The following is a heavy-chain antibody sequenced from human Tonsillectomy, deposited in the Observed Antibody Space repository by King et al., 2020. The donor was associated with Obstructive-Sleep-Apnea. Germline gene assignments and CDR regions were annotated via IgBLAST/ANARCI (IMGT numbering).Heavy chain of an antibody. Sequence: VQLVESGGGGVQPGRSLRLSCGASGFTFSSYGMHWVRQAPGKGLEWGSHISADGSIKYHADSVKGRITISRDNSKNTLYLEMSSLGAEDTAIYYWAKDGHSHLFGDYGDWGQGTLVTVSS. V-gene: IGHV3-30*18. J-gene: IGHJ1*01. CDR3: AKDGHSHLFGDYGD. CDR2: ISADGSIK. D-gene: IGHD4-17*01. CDR1: GFTFSSYG.